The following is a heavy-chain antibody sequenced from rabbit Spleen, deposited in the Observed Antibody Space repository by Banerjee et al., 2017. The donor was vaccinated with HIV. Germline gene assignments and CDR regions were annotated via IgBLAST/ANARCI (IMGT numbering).Heavy chain of an antibody. CDR1: GFDFSRFG. V-gene: IGHV1S45*01. CDR3: ARDAGTSFSTYGMDL. J-gene: IGHJ6*01. D-gene: IGHD8-1*01. CDR2: INIVTGKS. Sequence: QQQLVESGGGLVQPGGSLTLSCKASGFDFSRFGVSWVRQAPGKGLEWIACINIVTGKSVYASWAKGRFTMSRTSSTTVTLQMTSLTAADTATYFCARDAGTSFSTYGMDLWGQGTLVTVS.